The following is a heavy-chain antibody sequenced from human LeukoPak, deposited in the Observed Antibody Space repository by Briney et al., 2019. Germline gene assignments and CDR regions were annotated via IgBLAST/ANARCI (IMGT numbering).Heavy chain of an antibody. CDR1: GFTFDDYG. CDR2: IRADAVTT. D-gene: IGHD5-24*01. Sequence: GGSLRLSCAASGFTFDDYGMNWLRQAPGKGLEWVSGIRADAVTTYYADSVKGRFIISRDNSKNTVYLQMNSLSAEDAAVYYCVKDDGWVQYANWGQGTLVTVSS. J-gene: IGHJ4*02. CDR3: VKDDGWVQYAN. V-gene: IGHV3-23*01.